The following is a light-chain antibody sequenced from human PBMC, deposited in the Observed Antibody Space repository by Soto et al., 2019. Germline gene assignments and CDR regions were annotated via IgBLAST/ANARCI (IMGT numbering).Light chain of an antibody. CDR3: QQRSNWPPTWT. CDR2: DAS. V-gene: IGKV3-11*01. Sequence: EIVLSQSPATLSLSPGERATLSCRASQSVSSYLAWYQHKPGQAPRLLIYDASKRATGIPARFSGSGYGTDFTITISSPELEDFAVYYCQQRSNWPPTWTCGQGTKVEVK. J-gene: IGKJ1*01. CDR1: QSVSSY.